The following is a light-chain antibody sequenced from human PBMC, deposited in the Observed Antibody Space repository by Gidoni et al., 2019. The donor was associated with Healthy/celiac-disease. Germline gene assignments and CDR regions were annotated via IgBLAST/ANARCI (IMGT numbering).Light chain of an antibody. V-gene: IGKV3-15*01. J-gene: IGKJ4*01. CDR1: QTVSSN. Sequence: EIVMTQSQTTLSASPGERPTLSCSASQTVSSNLAWYQQKPGQAPRLLIYGASTGATGIPARFSGSGSGTEFTLTISSLQSEDFAVYYCQQYNNWPPLTFGEGTKVEIK. CDR2: GAS. CDR3: QQYNNWPPLT.